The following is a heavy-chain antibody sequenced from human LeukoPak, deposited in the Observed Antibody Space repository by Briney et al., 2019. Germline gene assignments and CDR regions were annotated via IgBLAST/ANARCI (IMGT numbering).Heavy chain of an antibody. Sequence: SETLSLTCTVSGGSMSSTSYYWGWIRQPPGKGLEWIGTIYYSGTTYYNPSLKSRVTISVDTSKNQFSLKLSSVTAADTAVYYCARHVGFITMVRGVINNNWFDPWGQGTLVTVSS. D-gene: IGHD3-10*01. CDR2: IYYSGTT. CDR1: GGSMSSTSYY. CDR3: ARHVGFITMVRGVINNNWFDP. J-gene: IGHJ5*02. V-gene: IGHV4-39*01.